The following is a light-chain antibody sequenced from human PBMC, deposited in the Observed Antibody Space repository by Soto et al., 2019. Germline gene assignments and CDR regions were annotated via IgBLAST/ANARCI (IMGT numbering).Light chain of an antibody. CDR1: QSVSSW. CDR2: DAS. Sequence: DIPMTQSPSTLSASVGDRVTITCRASQSVSSWLAWYQQKPGKAPTLLIYDASSLESGVPSRFSGSGSGTEFTLTISSLQPDDFATYYCQQYNSYPLTFGQGTKLEIK. V-gene: IGKV1-5*01. J-gene: IGKJ2*01. CDR3: QQYNSYPLT.